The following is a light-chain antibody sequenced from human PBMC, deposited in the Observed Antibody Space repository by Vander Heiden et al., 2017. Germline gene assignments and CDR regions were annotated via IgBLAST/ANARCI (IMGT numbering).Light chain of an antibody. CDR1: ALPKQY. CDR3: QSADSSGTYVV. Sequence: SYELTQPPSVSVSPGQTARITCSGDALPKQYAYWYQQKPGQAPVLVKYKDSERPSGTPERFSASSSGTTVTLTFSGVQAEDGADYYCQSADSSGTYVVFGGGTKLTVL. V-gene: IGLV3-25*03. CDR2: KDS. J-gene: IGLJ2*01.